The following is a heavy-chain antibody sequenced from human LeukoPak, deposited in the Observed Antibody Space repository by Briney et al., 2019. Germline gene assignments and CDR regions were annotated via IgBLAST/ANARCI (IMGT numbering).Heavy chain of an antibody. V-gene: IGHV3-23*01. D-gene: IGHD5-12*01. Sequence: PGGSLRLSCAASGFTFSSYGMSWVRQAPGKGLEWVSAISGSGGSTYYADSVKGRFTISRGNSKNTLYLQMNSLRAEDTAVYYCARGPSGYHNTGGQGTLVTVSS. CDR2: ISGSGGST. J-gene: IGHJ4*02. CDR1: GFTFSSYG. CDR3: ARGPSGYHNT.